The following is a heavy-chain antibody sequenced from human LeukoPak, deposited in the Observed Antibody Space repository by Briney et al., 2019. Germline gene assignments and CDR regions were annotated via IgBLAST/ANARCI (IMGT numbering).Heavy chain of an antibody. CDR3: ARDRVVRIGPGAFDI. Sequence: ASVKVSCKASGYTFTSYYMHWVRQAPGQGLEWMGIINPSGGSTSYAQKFQGRVTITADESTSTAYMELSSLRSEDTAVYYCARDRVVRIGPGAFDIWGQGTMVTVSS. V-gene: IGHV1-46*01. D-gene: IGHD2/OR15-2a*01. J-gene: IGHJ3*02. CDR1: GYTFTSYY. CDR2: INPSGGST.